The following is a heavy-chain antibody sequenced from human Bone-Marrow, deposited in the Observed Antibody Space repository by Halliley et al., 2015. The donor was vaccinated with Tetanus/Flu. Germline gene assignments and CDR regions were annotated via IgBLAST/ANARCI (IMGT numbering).Heavy chain of an antibody. CDR1: GFTFSSYW. CDR3: ASERPAIVPPGTKRGDWFAP. Sequence: SLRLSCAASGFTFSSYWMSWVRQAPGKGLEWMAIMNEDGGAKYYVDSLKGRISIYRDNANNLLYLQMNSLRAEDTAVYYCASERPAIVPPGTKRGDWFAPRCRVTLVPVSS. D-gene: IGHD1-26*01. V-gene: IGHV3-7*03. J-gene: IGHJ5*02. CDR2: MNEDGGAK.